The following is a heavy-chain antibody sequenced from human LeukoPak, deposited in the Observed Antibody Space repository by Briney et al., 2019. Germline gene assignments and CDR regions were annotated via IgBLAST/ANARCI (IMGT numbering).Heavy chain of an antibody. V-gene: IGHV1-2*02. J-gene: IGHJ5*02. CDR3: AKMVVVVVAATRNWFDP. CDR2: INPNSGGT. Sequence: ASVKVSCKASGYTFTGYYMHWVRQAPGQGLEWMGWINPNSGGTNYAQKFQGRVTMTRDTSISTAYMELSRLRSDDTAVYYCAKMVVVVVAATRNWFDPWGQGTLVTVSS. D-gene: IGHD2-15*01. CDR1: GYTFTGYY.